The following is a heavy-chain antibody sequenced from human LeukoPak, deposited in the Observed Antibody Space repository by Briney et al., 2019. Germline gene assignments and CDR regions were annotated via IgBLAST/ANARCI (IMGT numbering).Heavy chain of an antibody. Sequence: SETLSLTCTVSGGSISSYYWSWIRQPAGKGLEWIGRIYTSGSTNYNPSLKSRVTMSVDTSKNQFSLKLSSVTAADTAVYYCAIGYYYDSSGRIFDYWGQGTLVTVSS. CDR2: IYTSGST. CDR3: AIGYYYDSSGRIFDY. CDR1: GGSISSYY. V-gene: IGHV4-4*07. D-gene: IGHD3-22*01. J-gene: IGHJ4*02.